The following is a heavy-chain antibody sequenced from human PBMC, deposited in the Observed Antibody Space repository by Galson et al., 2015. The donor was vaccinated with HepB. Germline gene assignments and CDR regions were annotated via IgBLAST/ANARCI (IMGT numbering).Heavy chain of an antibody. Sequence: SLRLSCAASGFTFSYYAMSWVRQAPGQGLEWISAITPSGDNTYSADSMKGRFTISRDNSRNTRFLQMKSLRADDTGIYFCAKVFPEKTDGWYRQALYYFDSWGQGTRVTVSS. D-gene: IGHD6-19*01. V-gene: IGHV3-23*01. CDR1: GFTFSYYA. J-gene: IGHJ4*02. CDR2: ITPSGDNT. CDR3: AKVFPEKTDGWYRQALYYFDS.